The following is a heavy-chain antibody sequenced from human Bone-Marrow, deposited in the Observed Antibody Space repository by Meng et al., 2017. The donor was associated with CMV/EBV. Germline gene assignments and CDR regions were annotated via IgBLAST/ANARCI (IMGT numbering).Heavy chain of an antibody. V-gene: IGHV4-34*01. CDR2: INLSGRT. D-gene: IGHD3-10*01. Sequence: GPLRLSCAAPGLTFSSYRMNWVRQVPGKGLEWIGEINLSGRTNFNPSRWSRVTISVDTSKSQFSLKLSAVSAGDTAVYYCAKGPYYGTGSYVLWGQGTLVTVYS. CDR1: GLTFSSYR. J-gene: IGHJ4*02. CDR3: AKGPYYGTGSYVL.